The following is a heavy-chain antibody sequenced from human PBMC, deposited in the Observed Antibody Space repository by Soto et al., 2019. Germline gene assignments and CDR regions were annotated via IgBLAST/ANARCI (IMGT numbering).Heavy chain of an antibody. CDR3: ARSRSSGYGRRQPKWFDP. D-gene: IGHD6-13*01. J-gene: IGHJ5*02. Sequence: SQTLSLTCAISGDSVSSNSAAWNWIRQSPSRGLEWLGRTYYRSKWYNDYAVSVKSRITINPDTSKNQFSLQLNSVTPEDRAVYYCARSRSSGYGRRQPKWFDPWGQGTLVTVSS. V-gene: IGHV6-1*01. CDR1: GDSVSSNSAA. CDR2: TYYRSKWYN.